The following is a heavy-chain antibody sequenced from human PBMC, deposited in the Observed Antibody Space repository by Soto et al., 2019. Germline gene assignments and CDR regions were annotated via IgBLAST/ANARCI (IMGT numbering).Heavy chain of an antibody. J-gene: IGHJ6*02. Sequence: SVKFSVKASGCTFTSAAVQWVRQARGQRLDCRGWIVVGSGNTNYAQKFQERVTITRDMSTSTAYMELSSLRSEDTAVYYCAPTGITASSYYSYGLAVWGQRTTLPVSS. V-gene: IGHV1-58*01. CDR1: GCTFTSAA. CDR3: APTGITASSYYSYGLAV. CDR2: IVVGSGNT. D-gene: IGHD6-13*01.